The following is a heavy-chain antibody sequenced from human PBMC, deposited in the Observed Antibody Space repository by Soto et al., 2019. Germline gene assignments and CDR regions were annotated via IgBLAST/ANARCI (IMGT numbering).Heavy chain of an antibody. V-gene: IGHV1-24*01. CDR3: ATAVLSYDSSGYYYRSPLVPHY. D-gene: IGHD3-22*01. J-gene: IGHJ4*02. CDR2: FDPEDGET. CDR1: GYTLTELS. Sequence: GASVKVSCKVSGYTLTELSMHWVRQAPGEGLEWMGGFDPEDGETIYAQKFQGRVTMTEDTSTDTAYMELSSLRSEDTAVYYCATAVLSYDSSGYYYRSPLVPHYWGQGTLVTVSS.